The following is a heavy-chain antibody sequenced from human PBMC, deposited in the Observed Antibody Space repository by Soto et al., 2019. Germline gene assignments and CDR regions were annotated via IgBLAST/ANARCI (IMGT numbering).Heavy chain of an antibody. CDR1: GGSISTSNW. CDR3: ARARATIAAAAIFDC. D-gene: IGHD6-13*01. CDR2: VYRTGST. Sequence: QVQLQESGPGLVKPSGTLSLTCAVSGGSISTSNWWSWVRQPPGKGLEWIGEVYRTGSTNYNPSLESRRPXPXAXSXXQFALKLTSVTAADTAVYYCARARATIAAAAIFDCWGQGTLVTVSS. J-gene: IGHJ4*02. V-gene: IGHV4-4*02.